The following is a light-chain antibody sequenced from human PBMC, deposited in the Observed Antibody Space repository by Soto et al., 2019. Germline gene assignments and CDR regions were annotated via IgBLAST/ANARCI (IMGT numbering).Light chain of an antibody. CDR3: QQAKSFPLT. CDR2: AAS. Sequence: DIQMTQSPASVAASVGGRFNITCRASQDISEWLAWYQKKKGKAPRLLIFAASNLHTEVPSRLRGSGYGTDLSITINGMKPEDFETYYCQQAKSFPLTFGGGTKVDIK. V-gene: IGKV1-12*01. J-gene: IGKJ4*01. CDR1: QDISEW.